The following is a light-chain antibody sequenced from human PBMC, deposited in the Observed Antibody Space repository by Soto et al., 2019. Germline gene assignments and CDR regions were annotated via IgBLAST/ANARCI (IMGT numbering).Light chain of an antibody. V-gene: IGKV1-5*03. CDR3: QQYNSYSHT. CDR1: QSISSW. CDR2: KAS. J-gene: IGKJ2*01. Sequence: DIQMTQSPSTLSASVGDRVTITCWASQSISSWLAWYQQKPGKAPKLLIYKASSLESGVPSRFSGSGSGTEFTLTISSLQPDDVATYYCQQYNSYSHTFGQGTKLEIK.